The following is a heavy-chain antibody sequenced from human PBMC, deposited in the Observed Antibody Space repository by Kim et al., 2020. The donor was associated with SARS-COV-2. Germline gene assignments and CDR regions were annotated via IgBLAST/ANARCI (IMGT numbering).Heavy chain of an antibody. CDR3: AKDGLNDRVPKIAAGEGGMDV. D-gene: IGHD6-13*01. J-gene: IGHJ6*02. CDR1: GFTFSSYG. Sequence: GGSLRLSCAASGFTFSSYGMHWVRQAPGKGLEWVAVISYDGSNKYYADSVKGRFTISRDNSKNTLYLQMNSLRAEDTAVYYCAKDGLNDRVPKIAAGEGGMDVWGQGTTVTVSS. V-gene: IGHV3-30*18. CDR2: ISYDGSNK.